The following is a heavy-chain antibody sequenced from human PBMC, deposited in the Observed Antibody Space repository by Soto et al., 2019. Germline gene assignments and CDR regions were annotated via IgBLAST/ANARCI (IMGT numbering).Heavy chain of an antibody. CDR2: FDPEDGET. CDR3: ATEGDNWNYDPLLYYFDY. V-gene: IGHV1-24*01. CDR1: GYTLTELS. Sequence: ASVKVSCKVSGYTLTELSMHWVRQAPGKGLEWMGGFDPEDGETIYAQKFQGRVTMTEDTSTDTAYMELSSLRSEDTAVYYCATEGDNWNYDPLLYYFDYWGQGTLVTVSS. D-gene: IGHD1-7*01. J-gene: IGHJ4*02.